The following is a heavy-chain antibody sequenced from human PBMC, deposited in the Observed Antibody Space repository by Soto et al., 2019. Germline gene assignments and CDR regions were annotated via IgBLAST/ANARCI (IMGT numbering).Heavy chain of an antibody. CDR1: GGSFSGYY. CDR2: INHSGST. CDR3: ARTPQIAAAGNYRDYYYYGMDV. V-gene: IGHV4-34*01. D-gene: IGHD6-13*01. J-gene: IGHJ6*02. Sequence: SETLSLTCAVYGGSFSGYYWSWIRQPPGKGLEWIGEINHSGSTNYNPSLKSRVTISVDTSKNQFSLKLSSVTAADTAVYYCARTPQIAAAGNYRDYYYYGMDVWGQGTTVTVSS.